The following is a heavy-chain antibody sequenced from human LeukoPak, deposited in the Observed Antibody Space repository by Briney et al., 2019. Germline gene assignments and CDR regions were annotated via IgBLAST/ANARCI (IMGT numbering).Heavy chain of an antibody. CDR1: GYTFTSYY. J-gene: IGHJ3*02. Sequence: GASVKVSCKASGYTFTSYYMHWVRQAPGQGLEWMGIINPSGGSTSYAQKFQGRVTMTRDTSTSTVYMELSSLRSEDTAVYYCARDFGRVVPAHDAFDIWGQGTMVTVSS. D-gene: IGHD2-2*01. V-gene: IGHV1-46*01. CDR3: ARDFGRVVPAHDAFDI. CDR2: INPSGGST.